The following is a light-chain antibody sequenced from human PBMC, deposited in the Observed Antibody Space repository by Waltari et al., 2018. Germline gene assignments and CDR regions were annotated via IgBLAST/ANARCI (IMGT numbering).Light chain of an antibody. CDR2: GTS. CDR1: QDIRHD. V-gene: IGKV1-17*01. CDR3: QQSYSVPRGGFA. J-gene: IGKJ3*01. Sequence: DIQMNQSPSSLPASVGDRVIITCRASQDIRHDLGWYQQKPGKAPKRLIYGTSSLHSGVPSRFSGSGSGTDFTLTIDSLQPEDFATYYCQQSYSVPRGGFAFGPGTKVDIK.